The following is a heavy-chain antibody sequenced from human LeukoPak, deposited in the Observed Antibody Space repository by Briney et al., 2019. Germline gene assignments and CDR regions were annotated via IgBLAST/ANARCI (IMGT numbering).Heavy chain of an antibody. CDR3: ASLAAIGDVDY. Sequence: SVKVSCKASGGTFSSYAISWVRQAPGQGLEWMGRIIPILGIANYAQKFQGRVTITADKSTSTAYMELSSLRSEDTAVYYCASLAAIGDVDYWGQGALVTVSS. CDR1: GGTFSSYA. J-gene: IGHJ4*02. CDR2: IIPILGIA. V-gene: IGHV1-69*04. D-gene: IGHD2-15*01.